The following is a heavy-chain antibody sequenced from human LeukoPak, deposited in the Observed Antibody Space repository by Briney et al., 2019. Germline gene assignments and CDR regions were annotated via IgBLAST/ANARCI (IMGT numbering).Heavy chain of an antibody. J-gene: IGHJ4*02. CDR3: ARATPDTVLVGRPYLSTFDY. CDR1: GYTFTTYY. D-gene: IGHD4-17*01. V-gene: IGHV1-46*01. CDR2: INPSGGST. Sequence: GASVKVSCKASGYTFTTYYMRWVRQAPGQGLEWMGIINPSGGSTSYAQNFQGRVTMTRDTSTSTVYMELSSLRSEDTAVYYCARATPDTVLVGRPYLSTFDYWGQGTQVTVST.